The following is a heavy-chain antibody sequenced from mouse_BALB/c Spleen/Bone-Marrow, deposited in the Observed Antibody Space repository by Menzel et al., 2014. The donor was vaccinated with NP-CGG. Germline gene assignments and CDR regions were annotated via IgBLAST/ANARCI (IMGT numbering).Heavy chain of an antibody. CDR1: GYAFTNYL. V-gene: IGHV1-54*03. J-gene: IGHJ2*01. CDR3: ARRLTGTLYFDY. D-gene: IGHD4-1*01. Sequence: LQESGAELVRPGTSVKVSCKASGYAFTNYLIEWVKQRPGQGLEWIGVINPGSGATNYNENFKGKATLTADKSSSTPYMQLSSLTSDDSAVYFCARRLTGTLYFDYWGQGTPLTASS. CDR2: INPGSGAT.